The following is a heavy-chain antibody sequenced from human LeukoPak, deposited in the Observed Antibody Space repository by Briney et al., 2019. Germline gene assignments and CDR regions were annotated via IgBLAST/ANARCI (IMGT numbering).Heavy chain of an antibody. D-gene: IGHD1-26*01. CDR3: TRATGSFYGLGY. CDR2: INSDGSVT. CDR1: GFTFSSYW. Sequence: GGSLRLSCAASGFTFSSYWMHWVREAPGKGLLWVSRINSDGSVTTYADSVKGRFTISRDNAKNTLYLQMNSLRAEDTAVYYCTRATGSFYGLGYWGQGTLVTVSS. J-gene: IGHJ4*02. V-gene: IGHV3-74*01.